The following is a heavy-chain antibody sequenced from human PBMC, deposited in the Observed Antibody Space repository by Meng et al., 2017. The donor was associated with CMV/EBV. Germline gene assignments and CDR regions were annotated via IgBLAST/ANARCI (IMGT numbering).Heavy chain of an antibody. D-gene: IGHD5-24*01. CDR1: VYTFTSYD. V-gene: IGHV1-8*01. CDR2: MNPNSGNT. J-gene: IGHJ6*02. Sequence: ASVKVSCKASVYTFTSYDISWVRQATGQGLEWMGWMNPNSGNTGYAQKFQGRVTMTRNTSISTAYMELSRLRSEDTAVYYCARVRRATAYYGMDVWGQGTTVTVSS. CDR3: ARVRRATAYYGMDV.